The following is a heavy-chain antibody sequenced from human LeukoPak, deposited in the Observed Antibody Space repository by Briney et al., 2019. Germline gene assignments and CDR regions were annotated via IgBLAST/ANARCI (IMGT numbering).Heavy chain of an antibody. Sequence: PGGSLRLSCAASGFTFSSFWMHWVRQAPGKGLVWVSRINSVGSSTSYADSVKGRFTISRDNAKNTLYLQMNSLRAEDTAVYYCARERTSGWDASDFWGQGTLVTVSS. D-gene: IGHD6-19*01. CDR1: GFTFSSFW. V-gene: IGHV3-74*01. CDR3: ARERTSGWDASDF. J-gene: IGHJ4*02. CDR2: INSVGSST.